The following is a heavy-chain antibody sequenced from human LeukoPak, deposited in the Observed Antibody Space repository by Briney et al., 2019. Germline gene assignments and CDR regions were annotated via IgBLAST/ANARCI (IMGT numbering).Heavy chain of an antibody. CDR2: IYYSGST. J-gene: IGHJ4*02. CDR1: GGSISSYY. CDR3: ARLAPYSSSWYIDY. D-gene: IGHD6-13*01. V-gene: IGHV4-59*01. Sequence: SETLSLTCTVSGGSISSYYWSWIRQPPGKGLESIGYIYYSGSTTYNPSPKSRVTISIDTSKNQFSLKLSSVTAADRAVYYCARLAPYSSSWYIDYWGQGTLVTVSS.